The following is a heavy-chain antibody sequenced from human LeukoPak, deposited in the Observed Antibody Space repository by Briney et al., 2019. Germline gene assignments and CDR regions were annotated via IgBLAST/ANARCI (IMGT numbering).Heavy chain of an antibody. J-gene: IGHJ4*02. Sequence: PSETLSLTCTVSGGSISSGSYYWSWIRQPAGKGLEWIGRLYTSGSTNYNPSLKSRVTISVDTSKNQFSLKLSSVTAADTAVYYCARAYDSSGYYISYYFDYWGQGTLVTVSS. D-gene: IGHD3-22*01. CDR3: ARAYDSSGYYISYYFDY. CDR1: GGSISSGSYY. V-gene: IGHV4-61*02. CDR2: LYTSGST.